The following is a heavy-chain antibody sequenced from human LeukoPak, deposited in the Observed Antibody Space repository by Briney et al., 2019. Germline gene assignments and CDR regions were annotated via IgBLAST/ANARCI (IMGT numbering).Heavy chain of an antibody. V-gene: IGHV3-23*01. CDR1: GFTFSSYA. D-gene: IGHD6-19*01. Sequence: GGSLRLSCAASGFTFSSYAMSWVRQAPGMGLEWVSVIIGSGDRTYYADSVKGRFTISRDNSKNTLYLQMNSLRAEDTAVYYCAKVEAGRFDYWGQGTLVTVSS. CDR3: AKVEAGRFDY. CDR2: IIGSGDRT. J-gene: IGHJ4*02.